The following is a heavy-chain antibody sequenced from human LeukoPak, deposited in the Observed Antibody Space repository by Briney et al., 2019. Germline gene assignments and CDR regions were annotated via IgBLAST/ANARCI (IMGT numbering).Heavy chain of an antibody. J-gene: IGHJ6*02. Sequence: PSETLSLTCSVSGGSISSYYWGWIRQPPGKGLEWIGYIDYSGSTNYNPSLKSRVSISVDTSKNQFSLKLTSVTAADTAVYYCARSRGYSYGYLPYYYYGMDVWGQGTTVTVSS. D-gene: IGHD5-18*01. CDR2: IDYSGST. CDR1: GGSISSYY. CDR3: ARSRGYSYGYLPYYYYGMDV. V-gene: IGHV4-59*08.